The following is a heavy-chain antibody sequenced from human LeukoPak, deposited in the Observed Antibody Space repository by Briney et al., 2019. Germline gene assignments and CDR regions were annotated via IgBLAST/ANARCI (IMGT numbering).Heavy chain of an antibody. V-gene: IGHV4-61*02. D-gene: IGHD6-19*01. Sequence: SETLSLTCTVSGGSISSGSYYWSWIRQPAGKGLEWIGRIYTSGSTNYNPSLKSRVTISVDTSKNQFSLKLSSVTAADTAVYYCARDLSSSHISSGSYYFDYWGQGTLVTVSS. CDR1: GGSISSGSYY. CDR3: ARDLSSSHISSGSYYFDY. CDR2: IYTSGST. J-gene: IGHJ4*02.